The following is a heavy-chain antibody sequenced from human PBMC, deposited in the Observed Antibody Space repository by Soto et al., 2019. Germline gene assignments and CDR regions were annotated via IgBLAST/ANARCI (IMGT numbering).Heavy chain of an antibody. CDR1: GFSINSNY. J-gene: IGHJ4*02. Sequence: EVQLVETGGGLIQPGGSLRLSCAASGFSINSNYMTWVRQAPGKGLEWVSLVYSGGTSYYADYVKGRYTISRDNSKNTLFLQMNRLKAEDTAVYYCARGQQVSTIRGVQGFDYWGQGTLVTVSS. D-gene: IGHD3-10*01. V-gene: IGHV3-53*02. CDR2: VYSGGTS. CDR3: ARGQQVSTIRGVQGFDY.